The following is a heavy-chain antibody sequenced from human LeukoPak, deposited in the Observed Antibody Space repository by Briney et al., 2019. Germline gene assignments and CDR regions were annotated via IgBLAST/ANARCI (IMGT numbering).Heavy chain of an antibody. CDR2: IESDASNT. Sequence: PGGSLRLSCAASGFAFGSHWMHWVRQAPGKGLVWVARIESDASNTRYADSVKGRFTIPRDNANKTLYLQMNSLRAEDTAVYYCTRDGSGSRIPFDYWGQGTLVTVSS. CDR1: GFAFGSHW. CDR3: TRDGSGSRIPFDY. D-gene: IGHD1-26*01. V-gene: IGHV3-74*01. J-gene: IGHJ4*02.